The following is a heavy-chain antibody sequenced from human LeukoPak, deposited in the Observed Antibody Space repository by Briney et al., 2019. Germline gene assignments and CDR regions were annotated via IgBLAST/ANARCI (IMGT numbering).Heavy chain of an antibody. J-gene: IGHJ4*02. D-gene: IGHD6-6*01. Sequence: GGSLRLSCAASGFTFSSYTLNWVRQAPGKGLEWVAIISYDGSNKYYADSVKGRFTISRDNSKSTLYLQMNSLRAEDTAVYYRARSKSSSSPNFDYWGQGTLVTVSS. V-gene: IGHV3-30-3*01. CDR2: ISYDGSNK. CDR3: ARSKSSSSPNFDY. CDR1: GFTFSSYT.